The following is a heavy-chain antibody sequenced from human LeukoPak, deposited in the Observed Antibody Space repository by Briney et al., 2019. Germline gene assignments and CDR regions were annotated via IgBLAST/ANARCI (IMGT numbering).Heavy chain of an antibody. D-gene: IGHD2-15*01. CDR2: FYASGTT. V-gene: IGHV4-4*07. Sequence: SETLSLICTVSGASINTYFWSWIRQPAGKRLEWIGRFYASGTTYYNPSLRSRVPLSIDTSKNQLSLNLSSVTAADTALYYCAKTHCGGGSCDKFDSWGQGILVTVSS. CDR1: GASINTYF. CDR3: AKTHCGGGSCDKFDS. J-gene: IGHJ5*01.